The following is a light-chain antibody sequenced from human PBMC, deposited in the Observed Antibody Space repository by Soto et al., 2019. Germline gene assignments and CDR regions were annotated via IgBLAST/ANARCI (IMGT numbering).Light chain of an antibody. CDR3: QQYDSSPLT. J-gene: IGKJ4*01. V-gene: IGKV3-20*01. CDR2: GAS. CDR1: QSVSSSY. Sequence: ELGLTQSPGTLSLSPGERATLSCRASQSVSSSYLAWYQQKPGQAPRLLIYGASSRATGIPDRFSGSGSGTDFTLTISRLEPEDFAVYYGQQYDSSPLTFGGGTKVEIK.